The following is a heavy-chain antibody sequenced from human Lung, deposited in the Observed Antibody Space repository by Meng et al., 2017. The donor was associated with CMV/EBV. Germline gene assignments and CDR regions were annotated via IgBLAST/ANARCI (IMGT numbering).Heavy chain of an antibody. CDR1: GFTFDDYA. D-gene: IGHD3-3*01. J-gene: IGHJ4*02. Sequence: SXKISCAASGFTFDDYAMHWVRQAPGKGLEWVSGISWNSGSIGYADSVKGRFTISRDNAKNSLYLQMNSLRAEDTALYYCAKDIGETGFWSGYGVDYWXQGTLVTVSS. CDR2: ISWNSGSI. V-gene: IGHV3-9*01. CDR3: AKDIGETGFWSGYGVDY.